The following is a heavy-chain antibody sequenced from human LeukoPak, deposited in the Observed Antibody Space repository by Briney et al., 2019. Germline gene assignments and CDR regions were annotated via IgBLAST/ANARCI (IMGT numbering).Heavy chain of an antibody. D-gene: IGHD4-17*01. V-gene: IGHV1-18*01. Sequence: ASVKVSCKASGYTFTSYGISWVRQAPGQGLEWMGWISAYNGNTNYAQKLQGRVTMTTDTSTSTAYMELRSLRSDDTAVYYCARVYGDYGGLRGYYYYYMDVWGKGTTVTISS. J-gene: IGHJ6*03. CDR3: ARVYGDYGGLRGYYYYYMDV. CDR2: ISAYNGNT. CDR1: GYTFTSYG.